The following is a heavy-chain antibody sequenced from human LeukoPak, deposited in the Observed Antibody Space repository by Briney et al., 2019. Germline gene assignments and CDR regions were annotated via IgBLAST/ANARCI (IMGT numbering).Heavy chain of an antibody. Sequence: ASVKVSCKASGYTFDENHIHWVRQAPGQGPEWMGWINPKSGATDSAQQFQSRLTMTGDTSIGTASMDLSGLRLDDTGIYYCARAGDESTGHYDSLHFWGQGTMVAVSS. V-gene: IGHV1-2*02. CDR3: ARAGDESTGHYDSLHF. CDR2: INPKSGAT. J-gene: IGHJ3*01. CDR1: GYTFDENH. D-gene: IGHD2-8*02.